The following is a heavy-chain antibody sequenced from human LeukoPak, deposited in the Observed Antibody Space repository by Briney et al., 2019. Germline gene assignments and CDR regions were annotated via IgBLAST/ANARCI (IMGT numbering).Heavy chain of an antibody. J-gene: IGHJ4*02. CDR2: IYHSGSI. D-gene: IGHD6-13*01. CDR1: GGSISSSHW. Sequence: SGTLSLTRTVSGGSISSSHWWSWVRQPPGKGLEWIGEIYHSGSINYNPSLKSRVTISIDKSKNQFSLKLSSVTAADTAVYYCASLYGSSWPPFDYWGQGTLVTVSS. CDR3: ASLYGSSWPPFDY. V-gene: IGHV4-4*02.